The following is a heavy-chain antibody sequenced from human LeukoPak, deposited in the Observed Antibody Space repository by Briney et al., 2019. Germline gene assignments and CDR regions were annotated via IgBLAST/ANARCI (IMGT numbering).Heavy chain of an antibody. J-gene: IGHJ4*02. D-gene: IGHD6-13*01. Sequence: GGSLRLSCAASEFSFSLYWMSWVRQAPGKGLEWVASIKQDGSDQYYVDSVKGRFTISRDNAENFLYLQMNSLRADDTAAYYCARTRYSSTWFLFDFWGQGDLVTVSS. CDR2: IKQDGSDQ. CDR1: EFSFSLYW. CDR3: ARTRYSSTWFLFDF. V-gene: IGHV3-7*01.